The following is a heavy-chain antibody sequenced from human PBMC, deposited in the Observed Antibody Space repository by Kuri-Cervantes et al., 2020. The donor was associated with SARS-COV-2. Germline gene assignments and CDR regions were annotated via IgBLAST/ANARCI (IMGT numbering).Heavy chain of an antibody. CDR2: INPNSGGT. J-gene: IGHJ6*02. V-gene: IGHV1-2*04. CDR1: GYTFTGYY. CDR3: ARDLLDDLVVKSARRNYYYAMDV. Sequence: ASVKVSCKASGYTFTGYYIHWVRQAPGQGPEWMGWINPNSGGTDSAQEFQGWVTMTRDTSISTVYMELSRLRSHDTAVYFCARDLLDDLVVKSARRNYYYAMDVWGQGTTVTVSS. D-gene: IGHD2-2*01.